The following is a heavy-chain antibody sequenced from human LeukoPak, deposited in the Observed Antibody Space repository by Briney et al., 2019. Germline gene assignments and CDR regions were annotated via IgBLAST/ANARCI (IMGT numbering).Heavy chain of an antibody. J-gene: IGHJ4*02. CDR3: IRLLHQYDSRGYYEDD. CDR1: GFTFSAPE. CDR2: IRNKANKYAT. V-gene: IGHV3-73*01. Sequence: PGGSLRLSCAAPGFTFSAPEMHWVRQASGKGLEWVGRIRNKANKYATSYAASVKGRFTISRDDSKNTAYLQMDGLKTEDTAVYHCIRLLHQYDSRGYYEDDWGQGSLVTVSS. D-gene: IGHD3-22*01.